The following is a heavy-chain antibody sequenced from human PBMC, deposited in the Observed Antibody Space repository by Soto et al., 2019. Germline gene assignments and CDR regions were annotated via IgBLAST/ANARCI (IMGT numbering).Heavy chain of an antibody. CDR2: IFSNDEK. CDR3: ARVRGIYCSGGSCYSVGWFDP. V-gene: IGHV2-26*01. CDR1: GFSLSNARMG. Sequence: QVTLKESGPVLVKPTETLTLTCTVSGFSLSNARMGVSWIRQPPGKALEWLAHIFSNDEKSYSTSLKSRLTISKDTSKSQVVLTMTSMDPVDTATYYCARVRGIYCSGGSCYSVGWFDPWGQGTLVTVSS. J-gene: IGHJ5*02. D-gene: IGHD2-15*01.